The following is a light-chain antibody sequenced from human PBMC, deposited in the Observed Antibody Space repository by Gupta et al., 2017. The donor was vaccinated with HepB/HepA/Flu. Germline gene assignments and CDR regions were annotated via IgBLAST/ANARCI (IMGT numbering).Light chain of an antibody. CDR2: GAS. J-gene: IGKJ1*01. V-gene: IGKV3-15*01. CDR3: QQYNNCPWT. Sequence: EIVMTQSPATLSVSPGERATLSCRASQSVSSNLAWYQQKPGQAPRLLIYGASTRATGIPARFSGSGSGTEFTLTISSRQSEDFAVYYCQQYNNCPWTFGEGTKVEIK. CDR1: QSVSSN.